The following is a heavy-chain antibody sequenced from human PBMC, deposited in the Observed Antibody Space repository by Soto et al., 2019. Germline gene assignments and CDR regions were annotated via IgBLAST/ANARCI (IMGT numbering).Heavy chain of an antibody. CDR1: GGSISSYY. CDR3: ARVAAGYGDHGGYYYGMDV. CDR2: IYYSGST. V-gene: IGHV4-59*01. J-gene: IGHJ6*02. D-gene: IGHD4-17*01. Sequence: SETLSLTCTVSGGSISSYYWSWIRQPPGKGLEWIGYIYYSGSTNYNPSLKSRVTISVDTSKNQFSLKLSSVTAADTAVYYCARVAAGYGDHGGYYYGMDVWGQGTTVTVSS.